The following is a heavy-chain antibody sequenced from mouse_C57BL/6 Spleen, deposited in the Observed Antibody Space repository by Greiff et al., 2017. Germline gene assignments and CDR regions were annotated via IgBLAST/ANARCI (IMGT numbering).Heavy chain of an antibody. D-gene: IGHD2-1*01. J-gene: IGHJ3*01. V-gene: IGHV1-9*01. CDR1: GYTFTGYW. Sequence: VKVVESGAELMKPGASVKLSCKATGYTFTGYWIEWVKQRPGHGLEWIGEILPGSGSTNYNEKFKGKATFTADTSSNTAYMQLSSLTTEDSAIYYCARWGRHGNYDWFAYWGQGTLVTVSA. CDR3: ARWGRHGNYDWFAY. CDR2: ILPGSGST.